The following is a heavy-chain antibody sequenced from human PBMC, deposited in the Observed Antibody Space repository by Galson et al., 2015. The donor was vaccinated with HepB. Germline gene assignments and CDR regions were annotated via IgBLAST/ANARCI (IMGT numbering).Heavy chain of an antibody. V-gene: IGHV3-23*01. CDR1: GFTLSSYA. D-gene: IGHD1-1*01. Sequence: SLRLSCAASGFTLSSYAMSWVRQAPGKGLEWVSSVSTSGGNIFYADSAKGRFTISRDNSKHTLYLQMNSLGAEDTSVYYCGRDRCISWNHWFDLWGQGTLVTVSS. J-gene: IGHJ5*02. CDR3: GRDRCISWNHWFDL. CDR2: VSTSGGNI.